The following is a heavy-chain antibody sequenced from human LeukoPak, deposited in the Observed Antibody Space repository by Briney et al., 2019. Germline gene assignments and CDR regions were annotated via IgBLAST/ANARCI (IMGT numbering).Heavy chain of an antibody. CDR3: ARESCSGGSCYSDY. V-gene: IGHV4-59*01. Sequence: SETLSLTCTVSGGSISNYYWSWIRQPPGKGLEWIGYIYYSGSTNYNPSLKSRVTISVDTSKNQFSLKLSSVPAADTAVYYCARESCSGGSCYSDYWGQGTLVTVSS. J-gene: IGHJ4*02. CDR2: IYYSGST. CDR1: GGSISNYY. D-gene: IGHD2-15*01.